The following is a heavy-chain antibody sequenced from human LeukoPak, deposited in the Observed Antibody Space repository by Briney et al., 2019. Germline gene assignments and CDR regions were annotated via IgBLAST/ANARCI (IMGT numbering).Heavy chain of an antibody. V-gene: IGHV3-21*01. CDR2: ISSSSSYI. Sequence: PGGSLRLSCAASGFTFSSYSMNWVRQAPGKGLEWVSSISSSSSYIDYADSVKGRFTISRDNAKNSLYLQMNSLRAEDTAVYYCARGTLEQQLVPSGMDVWGQGTTVTVSS. D-gene: IGHD6-13*01. CDR1: GFTFSSYS. CDR3: ARGTLEQQLVPSGMDV. J-gene: IGHJ6*02.